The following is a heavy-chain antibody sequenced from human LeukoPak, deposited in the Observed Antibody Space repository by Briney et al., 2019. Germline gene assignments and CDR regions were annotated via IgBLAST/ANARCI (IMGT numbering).Heavy chain of an antibody. CDR2: IRYDGSNK. Sequence: GGSLRLSCAASGFTFSHYGMHWVRQAPGKGLEWVAFIRYDGSNKSYADSVKGRFTISRDNAKNTLYLQMNSLRAEDTAVYYCAREEYYYDSSGYYYWGQGTLVTVSS. V-gene: IGHV3-30*02. J-gene: IGHJ4*02. D-gene: IGHD3-22*01. CDR3: AREEYYYDSSGYYY. CDR1: GFTFSHYG.